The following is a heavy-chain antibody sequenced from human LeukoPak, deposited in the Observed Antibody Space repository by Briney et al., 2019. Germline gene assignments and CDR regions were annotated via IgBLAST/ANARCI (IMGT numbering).Heavy chain of an antibody. V-gene: IGHV3-11*01. Sequence: GGSLRLSCAASGFTFSDYYMSWIRQAPGKGLEWVSYISSSGSTIYYADSVKGRFTISRDNAKNSLYLQMNSLRAEDTAVYYCARDRRRLRLGELLYYFDYWGQGTLVTVSS. CDR1: GFTFSDYY. CDR2: ISSSGSTI. J-gene: IGHJ4*02. CDR3: ARDRRRLRLGELLYYFDY. D-gene: IGHD3-16*01.